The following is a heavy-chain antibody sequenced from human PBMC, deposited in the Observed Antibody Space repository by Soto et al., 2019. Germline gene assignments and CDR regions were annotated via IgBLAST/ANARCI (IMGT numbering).Heavy chain of an antibody. J-gene: IGHJ3*01. V-gene: IGHV3-23*01. CDR2: ISVRSDST. CDR3: ANGGSGWFSRGSFDF. CDR1: GFTFSNYA. D-gene: IGHD6-19*01. Sequence: EVQLLESGGGLVQPGGSLRLSCAASGFTFSNYAMNWVRQAPGKGLEWVSVISVRSDSTNYADSVKGRFTISRDNSKNTLDQETNGLRVDDTAGYYCANGGSGWFSRGSFDFWGQGTMVAVSS.